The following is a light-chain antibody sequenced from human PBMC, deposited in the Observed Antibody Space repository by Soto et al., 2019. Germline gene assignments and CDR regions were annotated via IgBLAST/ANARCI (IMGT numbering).Light chain of an antibody. CDR2: GAS. V-gene: IGKV1-39*01. J-gene: IGKJ1*01. Sequence: DIQMTQSPSSLSASVGDRVTIACRASQTVSRFLNWYQQKPGKAPKLLIYGASSLQGGVPSRFNGSGSGTDFTLTINNLQPEYFATYSCQQGFSIPWTFGQGTKVEIK. CDR3: QQGFSIPWT. CDR1: QTVSRF.